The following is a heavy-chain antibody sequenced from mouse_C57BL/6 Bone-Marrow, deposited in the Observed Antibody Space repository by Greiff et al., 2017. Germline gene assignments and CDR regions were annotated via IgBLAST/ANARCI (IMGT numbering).Heavy chain of an antibody. CDR1: GYTFTSYW. CDR3: ARYNYSSSYDY. Sequence: QVQLQQPGAELVKPGASVKMSCKASGYTFTSYWITWVKQRPGQGLEWIGDIYPGSGSPNYNEKFKSKATLTVDTSSSTAYMQLSSLTSEDSAVYYCARYNYSSSYDYWGQGTTRTVSS. V-gene: IGHV1-55*01. CDR2: IYPGSGSP. J-gene: IGHJ2*01. D-gene: IGHD1-1*01.